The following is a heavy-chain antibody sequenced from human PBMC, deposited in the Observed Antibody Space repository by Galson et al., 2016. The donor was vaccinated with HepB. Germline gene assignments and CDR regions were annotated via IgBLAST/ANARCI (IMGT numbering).Heavy chain of an antibody. CDR1: GGSLSGYS. D-gene: IGHD3-22*01. J-gene: IGHJ6*02. V-gene: IGHV4-34*01. CDR2: INQSGST. CDR3: ARAPYYYDSTGYSRYYYYYYGMDV. Sequence: SETLSLTCAVYGGSLSGYSWSWIRQPPGKGLEWIGEINQSGSTDYNPSLKSRVTISVDRSKNQVSLKLSSVTAADTAVYYCARAPYYYDSTGYSRYYYYYYGMDVWGQGTTVTVSS.